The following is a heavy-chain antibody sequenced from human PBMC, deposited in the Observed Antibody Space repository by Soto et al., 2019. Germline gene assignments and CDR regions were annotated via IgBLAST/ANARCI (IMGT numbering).Heavy chain of an antibody. CDR3: ARAPERYSSSWSSRAKFDY. CDR1: GYTFTSYD. CDR2: MNPNSGNT. D-gene: IGHD6-13*01. J-gene: IGHJ4*02. Sequence: AAVKVSCKASGYTFTSYDINWVRQATGQGLEWTGWMNPNSGNTGYAQKFQGRVTMTRNTSISTAYMELSSLRSEDTAVYYCARAPERYSSSWSSRAKFDYWGQGTLVTVSS. V-gene: IGHV1-8*01.